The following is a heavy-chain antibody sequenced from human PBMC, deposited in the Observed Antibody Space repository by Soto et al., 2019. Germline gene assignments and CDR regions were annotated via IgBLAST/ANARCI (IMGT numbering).Heavy chain of an antibody. D-gene: IGHD1-26*01. CDR1: GFSITTSHW. CDR2: IYYAGST. J-gene: IGHJ4*02. CDR3: ARDPGRSYGPD. Sequence: SETLSLTCTVSGFSITTSHWWGWIRQPPGKGLQWIGHIYYAGSTYYNPSLKSRVTMSLDTSKNTLYLQMNSLRAEDTAVYYCARDPGRSYGPDWGQGTLVTVSS. V-gene: IGHV4-28*03.